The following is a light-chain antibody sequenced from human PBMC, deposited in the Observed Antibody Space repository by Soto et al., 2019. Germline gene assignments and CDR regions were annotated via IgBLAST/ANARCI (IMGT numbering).Light chain of an antibody. CDR3: GADHGSGSNFVL. V-gene: IGLV9-49*01. CDR1: SGYSNYK. J-gene: IGLJ2*01. CDR2: VGTGGIVG. Sequence: QSVLTQPPSASASLGASVTLTCTLSSGYSNYKVDWYQQRPGEGPRFVMRVGTGGIVGSKGDGIPDRFSVLGSGLNRYLTIKNIQEEDESDYHCGADHGSGSNFVLFGGGTKVTVL.